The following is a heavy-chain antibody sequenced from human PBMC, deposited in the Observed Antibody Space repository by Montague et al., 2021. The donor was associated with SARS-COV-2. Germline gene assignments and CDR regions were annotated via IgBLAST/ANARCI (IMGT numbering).Heavy chain of an antibody. CDR3: ARRRERWSDAFDI. CDR2: IYYSRST. CDR1: GVSISSYH. D-gene: IGHD2-15*01. J-gene: IGHJ3*02. V-gene: IGHV4-59*08. Sequence: SETLSLTCTVSGVSISSYHWTWIRQPPGKGLEWIGYIYYSRSTNYNPSLKSRVTISVDTSKNQFSLKVRPVTAADTAVYYCARRRERWSDAFDIWGQGTMVTVSS.